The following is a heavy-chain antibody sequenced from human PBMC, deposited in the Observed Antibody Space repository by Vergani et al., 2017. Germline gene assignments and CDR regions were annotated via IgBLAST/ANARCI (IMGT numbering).Heavy chain of an antibody. J-gene: IGHJ4*02. D-gene: IGHD2-2*02. CDR1: GFSFNSYW. CDR2: IKSDGSIT. CDR3: VRDRGLCAGGRCYTEALDY. Sequence: DVHLAESGGGFFQPGGSLRLSCSASGFSFNSYWMHWVRQVPGKGLLWVSRIKSDGSITAYADSVKGRFTISRDNAQNTLYLQVRSLRLEDTGVYHCVRDRGLCAGGRCYTEALDYWGQGTPVTVSS. V-gene: IGHV3-74*03.